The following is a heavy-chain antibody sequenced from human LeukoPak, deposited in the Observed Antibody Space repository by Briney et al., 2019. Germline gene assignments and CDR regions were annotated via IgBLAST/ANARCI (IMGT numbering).Heavy chain of an antibody. CDR1: GGSISSGGYY. CDR2: IYYSGST. Sequence: SETLSLTCTVSGGSISSGGYYWSWIRQHPGKGLEWIGYIYYSGSTYYNPSLKSRVTISVDTSKNQFSLKLSSVTAEDTAVYYCTREAGIPPNTQQWPTSVDYWGQGTLVTVSS. CDR3: TREAGIPPNTQQWPTSVDY. V-gene: IGHV4-31*03. D-gene: IGHD5-18*01. J-gene: IGHJ4*02.